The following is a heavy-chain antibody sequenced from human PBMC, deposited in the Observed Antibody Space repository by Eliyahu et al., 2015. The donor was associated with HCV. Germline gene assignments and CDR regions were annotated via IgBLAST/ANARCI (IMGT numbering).Heavy chain of an antibody. V-gene: IGHV3-21*01. Sequence: EVQLVESGGGLVKPGGSLRLSCADSGFTFSSYTMTWVRQAPGKGLEWVSSISSVSNYIYYADSVRGRFTVSRDNAQKSLYLQMNSLRAEDTAVYYCTQQRQGFDYWGQGTLVTVSS. J-gene: IGHJ4*02. CDR1: GFTFSSYT. CDR2: ISSVSNYI. CDR3: TQQRQGFDY. D-gene: IGHD6-13*01.